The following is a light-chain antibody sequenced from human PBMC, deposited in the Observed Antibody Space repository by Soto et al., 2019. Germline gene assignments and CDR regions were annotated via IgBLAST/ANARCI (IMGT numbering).Light chain of an antibody. Sequence: EIVLTQSPATLSLSPGERATLSCRASQSVSSYLAWYQQKPGQAPRLLIYDASNRATGIPARFSGSGSGTDVTLTIGGLEPEDFAVYYCHQRNNWPPTFGQGTKLEIK. V-gene: IGKV3-11*01. J-gene: IGKJ2*01. CDR2: DAS. CDR3: HQRNNWPPT. CDR1: QSVSSY.